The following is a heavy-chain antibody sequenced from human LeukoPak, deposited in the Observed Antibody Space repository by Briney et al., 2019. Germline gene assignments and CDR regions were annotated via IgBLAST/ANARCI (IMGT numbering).Heavy chain of an antibody. CDR2: INSDGTTT. V-gene: IGHV3-74*01. CDR3: AKVYSSSGVYYFDY. CDR1: GFTFSSYW. Sequence: PGGSLRLSCAASGFTFSSYWMHWVRQAPGKGLLWVSRINSDGTTTYYADSVKGRFTISRDNSKNTLYLQMNSLRAEDTAVYYCAKVYSSSGVYYFDYWGQGTLVTVSS. J-gene: IGHJ4*02. D-gene: IGHD6-6*01.